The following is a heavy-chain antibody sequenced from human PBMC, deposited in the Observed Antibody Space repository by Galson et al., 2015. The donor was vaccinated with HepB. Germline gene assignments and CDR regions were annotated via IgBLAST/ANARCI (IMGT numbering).Heavy chain of an antibody. CDR3: ARGNGYSYGYPFDY. CDR2: IWYDGSNM. J-gene: IGHJ4*02. CDR1: STHG. D-gene: IGHD5-18*01. Sequence: STHGMHWVRQAPGKGLEWVAFIWYDGSNMYYRDSVKGRFIISRDNSKNTLYLQMNSLRAEDTAVYYCARGNGYSYGYPFDYWSQGTLVTVSS. V-gene: IGHV3-33*01.